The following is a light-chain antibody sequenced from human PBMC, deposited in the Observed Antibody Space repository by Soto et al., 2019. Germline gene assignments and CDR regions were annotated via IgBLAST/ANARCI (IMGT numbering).Light chain of an antibody. V-gene: IGKV3-15*01. CDR3: QQYENWPYT. CDR2: GAS. CDR1: PGVSNT. Sequence: EIVMTQSPATVSLSPGELATLSCRATPGVSNTLAWYQQRPGQAPRLLIYGASIRAPGIPARFSGGGSGTELTLTITGLQSEDFAVYYCQQYENWPYTFGQGTKLEIK. J-gene: IGKJ2*01.